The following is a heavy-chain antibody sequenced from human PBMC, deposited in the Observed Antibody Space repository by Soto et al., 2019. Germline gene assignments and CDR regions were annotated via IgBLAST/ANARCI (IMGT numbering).Heavy chain of an antibody. CDR2: IYIDGNT. Sequence: EVQVVESGGDLVQPGGSLRLSCAASGFTVSSNYMSWVRQAPGKGLEWLSVIYIDGNTFYADSVKGRFTISRDNSKNTLYLQMNNLRVEDTAMYHCVRDQSLVATTWGQGTLVTVSS. CDR3: VRDQSLVATT. CDR1: GFTVSSNY. D-gene: IGHD5-12*01. V-gene: IGHV3-66*01. J-gene: IGHJ4*02.